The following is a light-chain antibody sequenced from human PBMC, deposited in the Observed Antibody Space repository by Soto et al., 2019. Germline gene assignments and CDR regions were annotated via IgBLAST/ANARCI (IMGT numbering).Light chain of an antibody. V-gene: IGLV1-40*01. CDR1: SSNIGAGYD. CDR2: DNK. CDR3: QSYDSSLSGYV. Sequence: QSVLTQPPSVSGAPGQRVTISCTGSSSNIGAGYDVHWYQQLPGTAPKVLIYDNKNRPSGVPDRFPGSKSGASASLAITGLQPEDEADYYCQSYDSSLSGYVFGTGTKVTVL. J-gene: IGLJ1*01.